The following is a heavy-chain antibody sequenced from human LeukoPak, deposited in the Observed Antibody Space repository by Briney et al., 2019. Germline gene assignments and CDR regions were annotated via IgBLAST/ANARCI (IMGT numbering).Heavy chain of an antibody. CDR3: ARGESYDILTGYYKGGRWFDP. V-gene: IGHV5-51*01. Sequence: GESLKISCKGSGYSFTSYWIGWVRQMPGKGLEWMGIIYPGDSDTRYSPSFQGQVTISADKSISTAYLQWSSLKASDTAMYYCARGESYDILTGYYKGGRWFDPWGQGTLVTVSS. CDR2: IYPGDSDT. CDR1: GYSFTSYW. J-gene: IGHJ5*02. D-gene: IGHD3-9*01.